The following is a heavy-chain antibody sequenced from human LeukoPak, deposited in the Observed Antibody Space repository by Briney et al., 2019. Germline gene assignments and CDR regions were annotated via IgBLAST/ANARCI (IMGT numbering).Heavy chain of an antibody. D-gene: IGHD3-22*01. CDR2: FIPIFGSP. CDR1: VPTFTSYA. CDR3: AGFFYDSSGAAFDL. V-gene: IGHV1-69*05. J-gene: IGHJ3*01. Sequence: GASVKVSCKASVPTFTSYAINWVRQAPGQGLEWMGVFIPIFGSPTYAQKFQGRVTFTTDESTYTAYMELSNLRSDDTAVFYCAGFFYDSSGAAFDLWGQGTMVTVSS.